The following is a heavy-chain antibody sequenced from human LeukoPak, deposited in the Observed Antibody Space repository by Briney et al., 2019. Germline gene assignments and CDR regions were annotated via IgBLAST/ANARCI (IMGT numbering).Heavy chain of an antibody. CDR3: ARVSGDYSWFDP. D-gene: IGHD4-17*01. CDR2: IRYDGSNK. J-gene: IGHJ5*02. V-gene: IGHV3-30*02. Sequence: GGSLRLSCAASGFTFSSYGMHWVRQAPGKGLEWVAFIRYDGSNKYYADSVKGRFTISRDNSKNTLYPQMNSLRAEDTAVYYCARVSGDYSWFDPWGQGTLVTVSS. CDR1: GFTFSSYG.